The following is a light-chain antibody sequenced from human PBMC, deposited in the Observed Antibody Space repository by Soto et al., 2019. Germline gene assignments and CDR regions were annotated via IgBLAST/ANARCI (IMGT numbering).Light chain of an antibody. V-gene: IGLV2-8*01. CDR2: EVN. J-gene: IGLJ1*01. CDR3: SSYAGSSNV. CDR1: SSDVGGYNY. Sequence: QSALTQPPSASGSPGQSVAISCTGTSSDVGGYNYVSWYQQHPGKDPKLMIYEVNKRHSGVPDRFSGSKSGNTASLTVSGLQDEDEDDYYCSSYAGSSNVFGTGTKLTVL.